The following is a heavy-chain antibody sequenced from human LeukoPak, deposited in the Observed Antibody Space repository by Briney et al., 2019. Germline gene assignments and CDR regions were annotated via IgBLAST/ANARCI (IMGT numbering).Heavy chain of an antibody. CDR2: TYYSGST. J-gene: IGHJ4*02. CDR3: ARMEEYYDILTGYYEWYYFDY. Sequence: GSLRLSCAASGFTFSSYWMSWVRQAPGKGLEWIGSTYYSGSTYYNPSPKSRVTISVDTSKNQFSLKLSSVTAADTAVYYCARMEEYYDILTGYYEWYYFDYWGQGTLVTVSS. CDR1: GFTFSSYW. D-gene: IGHD3-9*01. V-gene: IGHV4-39*07.